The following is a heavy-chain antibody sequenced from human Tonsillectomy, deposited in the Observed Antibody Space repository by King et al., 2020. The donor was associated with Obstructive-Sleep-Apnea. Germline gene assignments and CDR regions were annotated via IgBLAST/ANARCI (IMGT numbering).Heavy chain of an antibody. CDR2: AYYSGST. J-gene: IGHJ4*02. CDR1: GGSISSYY. D-gene: IGHD1-26*01. Sequence: QLQESGPGLVKPSETLSLTCTVSGGSISSYYWSWIRQPPGKGLEWIGYAYYSGSTNYNPSLKSRVTISVDTSRNQFSLNLSSVTAADTAVYYCARAPSGRPYFDYWGQGTLVTVSS. CDR3: ARAPSGRPYFDY. V-gene: IGHV4-59*01.